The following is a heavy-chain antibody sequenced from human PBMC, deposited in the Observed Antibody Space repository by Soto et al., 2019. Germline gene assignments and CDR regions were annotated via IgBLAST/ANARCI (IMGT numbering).Heavy chain of an antibody. J-gene: IGHJ4*02. CDR1: GFTFSSYA. CDR2: ISGSGGST. V-gene: IGHV3-23*01. D-gene: IGHD3-22*01. CDR3: AKDYDSSAVFHLFDY. Sequence: EVPVLESGGNLVQPGGSLRLSCAASGFTFSSYAMSWVRQAPGKGLEWVSAISGSGGSTYYADSVKGRFTISRDNSKNTLYLQMNSLRAEDTAIYYCAKDYDSSAVFHLFDYWGQGTLVTVSS.